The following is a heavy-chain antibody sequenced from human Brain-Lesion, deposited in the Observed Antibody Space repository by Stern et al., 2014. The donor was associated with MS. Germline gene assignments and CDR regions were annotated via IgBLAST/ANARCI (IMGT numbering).Heavy chain of an antibody. V-gene: IGHV3-30*18. CDR2: VSYDGSNK. CDR1: GFTFGSCA. D-gene: IGHD2/OR15-2a*01. Sequence: VQLVQSGGGVVQPGGPLRLSCVASGFTFGSCAMHWVRQAPGKGLAWVAGVSYDGSNKYYADSVKGRFTISRDNSQNTLYMQMSSLRPEDTAVYYCAKDRQYLTYFFDHWGQGSLVTVSS. CDR3: AKDRQYLTYFFDH. J-gene: IGHJ5*02.